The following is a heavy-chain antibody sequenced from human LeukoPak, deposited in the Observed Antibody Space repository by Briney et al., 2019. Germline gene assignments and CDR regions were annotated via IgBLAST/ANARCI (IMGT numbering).Heavy chain of an antibody. V-gene: IGHV3-20*04. CDR3: ARDLIGRKTRGY. CDR2: INWNGGST. J-gene: IGHJ4*02. CDR1: GFTFDDYG. Sequence: GGSLRLSCAASGFTFDDYGMSWVRQALGKWLEWVSGINWNGGSTGYADSVKGRFTISRDNAKNSLYLQMNSLRAEDTALYYCARDLIGRKTRGYWGQGTLVTVSS. D-gene: IGHD1-14*01.